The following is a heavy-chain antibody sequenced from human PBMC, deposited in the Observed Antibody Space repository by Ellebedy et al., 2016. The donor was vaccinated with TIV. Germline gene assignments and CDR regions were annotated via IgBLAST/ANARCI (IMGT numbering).Heavy chain of an antibody. CDR2: FYHSGNT. D-gene: IGHD2-21*02. Sequence: MPSETLSLTCTVSGYSISSDYYWGWIRQPPGKGLEWIGSFYHSGNTYYSPSLKSRVTISVDTSKNQLSLKLSSVTAADTAVYYCARMRDCSTDDCLWGQGTLVTVSS. V-gene: IGHV4-38-2*02. CDR1: GYSISSDYY. J-gene: IGHJ4*02. CDR3: ARMRDCSTDDCL.